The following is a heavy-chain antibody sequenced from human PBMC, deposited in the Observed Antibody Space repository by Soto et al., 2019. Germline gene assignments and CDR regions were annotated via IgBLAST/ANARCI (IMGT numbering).Heavy chain of an antibody. V-gene: IGHV4-4*02. CDR2: IFHDGTA. J-gene: IGHJ4*02. CDR1: GGSIISGNC. Sequence: PSEALSLTCAVSGGSIISGNCWTWVRQTPQRGLEYIGEIFHDGTANYYPSFERRVAISVDTSKNQFSLKLTSVTAADTAIYFCARLVYDTRLNYMYFDFWGQGALVTVSS. CDR3: ARLVYDTRLNYMYFDF. D-gene: IGHD3-10*01.